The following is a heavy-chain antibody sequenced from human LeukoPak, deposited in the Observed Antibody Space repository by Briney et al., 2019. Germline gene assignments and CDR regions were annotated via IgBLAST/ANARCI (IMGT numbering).Heavy chain of an antibody. Sequence: GGSLRLSCAASGFTVSSNYMNWVRQAPGQGLEWVSSISSSSSYIYYADSVKGRFTISRDNAKNSLYLQMNSLRAEDTAVYYCARDLGIAARPYYFDYWGQGTLVTVSS. J-gene: IGHJ4*02. CDR1: GFTVSSNY. CDR2: ISSSSSYI. CDR3: ARDLGIAARPYYFDY. D-gene: IGHD6-6*01. V-gene: IGHV3-21*01.